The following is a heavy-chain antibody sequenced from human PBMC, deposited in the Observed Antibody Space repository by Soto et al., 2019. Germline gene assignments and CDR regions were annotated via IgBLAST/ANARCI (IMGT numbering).Heavy chain of an antibody. CDR2: IIPLFGTP. V-gene: IGHV1-69*01. J-gene: IGHJ4*02. CDR1: GGIFSTYA. Sequence: QVQLVKSGAEVKKPGSSVKVSCKASGGIFSTYAISWLRQAPGQGLEWMGGIIPLFGTPNYAQRFQGRVTITADESTSTDYMELSRLRSEDTSVYYYAKDPDYYGSGNYYNRIDFWGQGTLVTVSS. D-gene: IGHD3-10*01. CDR3: AKDPDYYGSGNYYNRIDF.